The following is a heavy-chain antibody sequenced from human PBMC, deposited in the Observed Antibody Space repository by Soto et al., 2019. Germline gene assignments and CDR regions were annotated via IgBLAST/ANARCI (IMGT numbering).Heavy chain of an antibody. D-gene: IGHD4-17*01. CDR1: GGSISSGGYS. J-gene: IGHJ5*02. CDR2: IYHSGST. Sequence: QLQLQESGSGLVKPSQTLSLTCAVSGGSISSGGYSWSWIRQPPGKGLEWIGYIYHSGSTYYNPSLKSRVTISVDRSKTQFSLKLRHVTAADTAVYYCARGRATHDYGDQNWFDPWGQGTLVTVSS. CDR3: ARGRATHDYGDQNWFDP. V-gene: IGHV4-30-2*01.